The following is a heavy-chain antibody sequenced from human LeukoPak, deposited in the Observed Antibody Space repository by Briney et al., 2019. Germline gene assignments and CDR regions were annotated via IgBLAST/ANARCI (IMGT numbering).Heavy chain of an antibody. V-gene: IGHV1-8*01. CDR3: ARGIIYDFWSGLYYYYMDV. J-gene: IGHJ6*03. D-gene: IGHD3-3*01. Sequence: ASVKVSCKASGYTFTSYDINWVRQATGQGLEWMGWMNPNSGNTGYAQKFQGRVTITRNTSISTAYMELSSLRSEDTAVYYCARGIIYDFWSGLYYYYMDVWGKGTTVTVSS. CDR1: GYTFTSYD. CDR2: MNPNSGNT.